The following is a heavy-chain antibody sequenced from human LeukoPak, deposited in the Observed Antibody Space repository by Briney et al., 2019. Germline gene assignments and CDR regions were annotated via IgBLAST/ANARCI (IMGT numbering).Heavy chain of an antibody. CDR2: INPNSGGT. V-gene: IGHV1-2*02. D-gene: IGHD3-10*01. Sequence: ASVKVSCKASGYTFTGYYMHWVRQAPGQGLEWMGWINPNSGGTNYAQKFQGRVTMTRDTSISTAYMELSRLRSDDTAVYYCARSLLIYYGSGSYYSRPIYHMDVWGKGTTVTISS. CDR1: GYTFTGYY. J-gene: IGHJ6*03. CDR3: ARSLLIYYGSGSYYSRPIYHMDV.